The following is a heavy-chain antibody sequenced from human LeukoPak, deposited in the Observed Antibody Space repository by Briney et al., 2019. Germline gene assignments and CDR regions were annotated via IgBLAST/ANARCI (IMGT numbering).Heavy chain of an antibody. D-gene: IGHD3-10*01. J-gene: IGHJ4*01. CDR3: AKDRFRGWSNPLFDY. Sequence: GGSLRLSCAASGFTFDDYGMSWVRQAPGKGLEWVSVISWDGGSTYYADSVKGRFTISRDNIKNSLSLQMNSLRTEDTAFYYCAKDRFRGWSNPLFDYWGHGTLVTVSS. CDR2: ISWDGGST. CDR1: GFTFDDYG. V-gene: IGHV3-43D*03.